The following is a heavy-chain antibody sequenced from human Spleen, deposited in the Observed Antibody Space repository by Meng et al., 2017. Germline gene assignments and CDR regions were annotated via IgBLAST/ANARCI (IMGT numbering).Heavy chain of an antibody. D-gene: IGHD2-21*02. CDR3: ASYCGGDCHSFYYYAMDV. V-gene: IGHV4-38-2*02. Sequence: SETLSLTCTVSGYSISSGYYWGWIRQPPGKGLEWIGSIYHSGSTYYNPSLKSRVTISVDTSKNQFSLKLISVTAADTAVYYCASYCGGDCHSFYYYAMDVWGQGTTVTVSS. CDR1: GYSISSGYY. J-gene: IGHJ6*02. CDR2: IYHSGST.